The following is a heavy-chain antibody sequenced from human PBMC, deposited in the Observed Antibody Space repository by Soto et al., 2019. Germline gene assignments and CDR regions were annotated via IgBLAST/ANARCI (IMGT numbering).Heavy chain of an antibody. CDR2: IYTSGST. CDR1: GGSISNYY. CDR3: AREAEGPTIAINWFDP. V-gene: IGHV4-4*07. D-gene: IGHD2-21*01. J-gene: IGHJ5*02. Sequence: SETLSLTCTVSGGSISNYYWSWIRQPAGKGLEWIGRIYTSGSTNYNPSLKSRVTMSVDTSKNQFSLKLSSVTAADTAVYYCAREAEGPTIAINWFDPWGQGTLVTVPQ.